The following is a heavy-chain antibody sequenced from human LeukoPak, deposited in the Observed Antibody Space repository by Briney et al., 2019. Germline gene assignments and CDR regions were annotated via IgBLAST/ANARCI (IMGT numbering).Heavy chain of an antibody. Sequence: PSETLSLTCTVSGGSISSYYWSWIRQPPGKGLEWIGYIYYSGSTNYNPSLKSRVTISVDTSKNQFSLKLSSVTAADTAVYYCARAYITMVRGVMEGNWLDPWGQGTLVTVSS. D-gene: IGHD3-10*01. CDR1: GGSISSYY. CDR3: ARAYITMVRGVMEGNWLDP. J-gene: IGHJ5*02. V-gene: IGHV4-59*01. CDR2: IYYSGST.